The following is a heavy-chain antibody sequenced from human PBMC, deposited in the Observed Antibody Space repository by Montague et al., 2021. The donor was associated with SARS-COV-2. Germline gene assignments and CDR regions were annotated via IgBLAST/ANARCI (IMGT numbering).Heavy chain of an antibody. J-gene: IGHJ4*02. Sequence: SETLSLTCTVTGGPISGSSDYWGWIRQSPGKGLEWIASVDYSGNTXYGPSLKSRLTISVDTSKNQFSLKLNSVTAADTALYYCARREYSYGWGDWGQGTLVTVSS. CDR2: VDYSGNT. CDR1: GGPISGSSDY. D-gene: IGHD5-18*01. CDR3: ARREYSYGWGD. V-gene: IGHV4-39*01.